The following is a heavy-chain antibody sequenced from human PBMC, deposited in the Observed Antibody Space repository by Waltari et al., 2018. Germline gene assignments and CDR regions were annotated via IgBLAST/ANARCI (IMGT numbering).Heavy chain of an antibody. CDR3: ARETPGAGAVEH. Sequence: YYWSWIRQHPGKGREWIAYSFYSGTTYYHPSHQTRVTMSVDTSKNQFSLNLSSVTAADTAVYYCARETPGAGAVEHWGQGTLVTVSS. D-gene: IGHD1-26*01. CDR1: YY. V-gene: IGHV4-31*02. CDR2: SFYSGTT. J-gene: IGHJ1*01.